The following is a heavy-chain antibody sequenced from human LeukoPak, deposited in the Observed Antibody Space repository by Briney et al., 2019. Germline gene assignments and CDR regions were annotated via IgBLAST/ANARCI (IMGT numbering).Heavy chain of an antibody. CDR2: ISAYTDNK. V-gene: IGHV1-18*01. CDR1: GYTFTTYG. J-gene: IGHJ3*02. Sequence: ASVKVSCKASGYTFTTYGINWVRQAPGQGLEWMGRISAYTDNKNYAQKVQDRVTMTTDTSTNTAYMELRSLRSDDTAVYYCARGDYGGPDAFDIWGQGTLVTVSS. D-gene: IGHD4-23*01. CDR3: ARGDYGGPDAFDI.